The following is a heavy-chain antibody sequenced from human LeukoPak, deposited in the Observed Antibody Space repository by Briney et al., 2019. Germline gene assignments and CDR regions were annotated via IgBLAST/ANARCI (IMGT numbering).Heavy chain of an antibody. CDR2: IHYSGST. CDR3: ARVPVMITFGGVIVIEYAFDI. D-gene: IGHD3-16*02. J-gene: IGHJ3*02. V-gene: IGHV4-59*01. CDR1: GGSITNYY. Sequence: SETLSLTCTVSGGSITNYYWSWIRQPPGKGLEWIGYIHYSGSTKYKSSLKSRVTISVDTSKNQFSLKLNSVTAADTAVYYCARVPVMITFGGVIVIEYAFDIWGQGTMVTVSS.